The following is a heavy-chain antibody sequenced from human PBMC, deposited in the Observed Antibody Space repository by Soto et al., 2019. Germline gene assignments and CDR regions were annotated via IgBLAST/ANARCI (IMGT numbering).Heavy chain of an antibody. V-gene: IGHV4-34*01. J-gene: IGHJ5*02. Sequence: SETLSLTRAVYGGSFSGYYWSWIRQPPGKGLEWIGEINHSGSTNYNPSLKSRVTISVDTSKNQFSLKLSSVTAADTAVYYCARVPDIAAAGGNWFDPWGQGTLVTVSS. D-gene: IGHD6-13*01. CDR2: INHSGST. CDR1: GGSFSGYY. CDR3: ARVPDIAAAGGNWFDP.